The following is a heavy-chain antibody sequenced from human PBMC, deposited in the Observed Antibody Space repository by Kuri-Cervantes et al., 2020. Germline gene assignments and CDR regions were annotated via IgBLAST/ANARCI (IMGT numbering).Heavy chain of an antibody. CDR1: GFTFSSYA. D-gene: IGHD2-15*01. CDR3: ARGTYHTKVVPADY. Sequence: GESLKISCAASGFTFSSYAMRWVRQAPGKGLEWVSTSGSGGGTSYADSVKGRFTISRDNSKNTLYLQMNSLRAEDTAVYYCARGTYHTKVVPADYWGQGTLVTVSS. CDR2: SGSGGGT. V-gene: IGHV3-23*01. J-gene: IGHJ4*02.